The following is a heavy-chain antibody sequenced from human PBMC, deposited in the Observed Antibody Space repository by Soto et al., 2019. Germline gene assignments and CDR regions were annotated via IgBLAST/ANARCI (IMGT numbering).Heavy chain of an antibody. V-gene: IGHV1-69*06. CDR1: GGTFSSHG. CDR2: IIPTFGTP. CDR3: ASERSAQYFDF. D-gene: IGHD1-26*01. Sequence: QVQLVQSGTVVQRRGSSVKVSCQASGGTFSSHGMAWVRQAPGQGLEWMGGIIPTFGTPTYAPKFQGRVTITADKSTNTAYMELSSLRSEDTGVYYCASERSAQYFDFWGQGTLINVSS. J-gene: IGHJ4*02.